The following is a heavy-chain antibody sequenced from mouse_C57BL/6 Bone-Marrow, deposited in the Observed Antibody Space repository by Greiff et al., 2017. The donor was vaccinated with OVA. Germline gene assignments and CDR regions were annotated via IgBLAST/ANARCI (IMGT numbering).Heavy chain of an antibody. CDR3: AKYYDYDGYFDY. V-gene: IGHV2-5*01. CDR2: IWRGGST. D-gene: IGHD2-4*01. J-gene: IGHJ2*01. Sequence: VQLQESGPGLVQPSQSLSITCTVSGFSLTSYGVHWVRQSPGKGLEWLGVIWRGGSTDYNAAFMSRLSITNDNSKSQVFFKMNSLQADDTAIYYCAKYYDYDGYFDYWGQGTTLTVSS. CDR1: GFSLTSYG.